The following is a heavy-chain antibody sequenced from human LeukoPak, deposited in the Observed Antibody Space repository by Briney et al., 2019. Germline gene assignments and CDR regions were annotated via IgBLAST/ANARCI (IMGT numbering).Heavy chain of an antibody. Sequence: SGGSLRLSCAASGFTFSSYIMNWVRQAPGKGLEWVSSISSSSSYIYYADSVKGRFTISRDNAKNSLYLQMNSLRAEDTAVYYCARDKNTIFGVVIGDAFDIWGQGTMVTVSS. CDR2: ISSSSSYI. CDR1: GFTFSSYI. V-gene: IGHV3-21*01. D-gene: IGHD3-3*01. CDR3: ARDKNTIFGVVIGDAFDI. J-gene: IGHJ3*02.